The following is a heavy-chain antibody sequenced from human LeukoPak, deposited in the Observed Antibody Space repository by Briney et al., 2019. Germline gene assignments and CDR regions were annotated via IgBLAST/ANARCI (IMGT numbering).Heavy chain of an antibody. CDR3: TTHKH. CDR2: IGSKTDGGAT. J-gene: IGHJ1*01. Sequence: GGSLRLSCTASGFTFGDYAMSWVRQAPGMGLEWVGRIGSKTDGGATDYATPVKGGFTISRDDSKNTLYLQMNSLKTEDTAVYYCTTHKHWGQGTLVTVSS. CDR1: GFTFGDYA. V-gene: IGHV3-15*04.